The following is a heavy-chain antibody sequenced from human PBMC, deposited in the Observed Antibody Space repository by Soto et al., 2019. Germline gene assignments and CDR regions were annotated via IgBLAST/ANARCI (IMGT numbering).Heavy chain of an antibody. V-gene: IGHV3-74*01. CDR3: VRDDLALALDY. D-gene: IGHD2-21*01. CDR1: GFTFSTYW. CDR2: INIDGSDT. Sequence: SGGSLRLSCAASGFTFSTYWMHWVRQVPGKGPVWVSHINIDGSDTTYADAVKGRFTISRDNTKNTVYLQMNSLRAEDTAVYYCVRDDLALALDYCGLGPLLTVSS. J-gene: IGHJ4*02.